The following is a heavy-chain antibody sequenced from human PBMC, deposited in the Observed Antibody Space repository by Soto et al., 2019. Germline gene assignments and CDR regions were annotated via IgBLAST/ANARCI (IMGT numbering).Heavy chain of an antibody. CDR2: FDPEDGET. V-gene: IGHV1-24*01. CDR1: GYTLTELS. Sequence: ASVKVSCKVSGYTLTELSMHWVRQAPGKGLEWMGGFDPEDGETIYAQKLQGRVTMTEDTSTDAAYMELSSLRSEDTAVYYCATPSVLYQLPAKVYYYYYGMDVWGQGTTVTVSS. D-gene: IGHD2-2*01. CDR3: ATPSVLYQLPAKVYYYYYGMDV. J-gene: IGHJ6*02.